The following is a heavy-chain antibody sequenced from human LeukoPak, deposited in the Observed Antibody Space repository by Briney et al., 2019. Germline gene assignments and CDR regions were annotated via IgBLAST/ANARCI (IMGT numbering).Heavy chain of an antibody. CDR3: ATRRFTNWFDP. V-gene: IGHV4-39*02. CDR2: IYYSGNT. Sequence: PSETLSLTCAVSGDSIRSRDYYWAWIPQPPGMGLVWIGTIYYSGNTYYSPSPKSRVTISVHAPKSLFSLRLTSVTAADTAVYYCATRRFTNWFDPWGPGTLVTVSS. CDR1: GDSIRSRDYY. J-gene: IGHJ5*02. D-gene: IGHD3-3*01.